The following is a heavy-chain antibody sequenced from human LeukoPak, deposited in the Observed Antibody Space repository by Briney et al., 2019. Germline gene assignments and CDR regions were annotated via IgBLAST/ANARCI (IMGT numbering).Heavy chain of an antibody. J-gene: IGHJ6*02. Sequence: PGGSLRLSCAASGFTFSSYAMSWVRQAPGKGLEWVSSISSGTTYIYYADSVKGRFTISRDSAKNSLYLQMNSLRAEDTAVYYCARASDSGDYFSGMDVWGQGTTVTVSS. V-gene: IGHV3-21*01. CDR3: ARASDSGDYFSGMDV. D-gene: IGHD4-17*01. CDR2: ISSGTTYI. CDR1: GFTFSSYA.